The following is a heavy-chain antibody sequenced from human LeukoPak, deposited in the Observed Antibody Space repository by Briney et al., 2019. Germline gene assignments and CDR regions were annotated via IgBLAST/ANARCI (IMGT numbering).Heavy chain of an antibody. D-gene: IGHD6-19*01. CDR3: VKETTQHTSGWYFWH. CDR1: GFTFSTYG. V-gene: IGHV3-30*18. Sequence: GGSLRLSCAASGFTFSTYGMQWVRQAPGKGLEWVGVISYDGKVKYYGDSVKGRFTISRANSKNMLYLQMNSLRTEDAAVYYCVKETTQHTSGWYFWHWGQGNLVTVSS. J-gene: IGHJ4*02. CDR2: ISYDGKVK.